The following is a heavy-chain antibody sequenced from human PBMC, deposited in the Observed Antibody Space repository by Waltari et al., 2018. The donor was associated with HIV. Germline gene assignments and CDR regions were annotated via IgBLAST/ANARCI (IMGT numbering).Heavy chain of an antibody. CDR1: GGSISSSSYY. D-gene: IGHD3-9*01. CDR2: IYYSGST. CDR3: ARRSDILTGYYSPFDP. Sequence: QLQLQESGPGLVKPSETLSLTCTVSGGSISSSSYYWGWIRQPPGKGLEWIGSIYYSGSTYYNPSRKSRVTISVDTSKNQFSLKLSSVTAADTAVYYCARRSDILTGYYSPFDPWGQGTLVTVSS. J-gene: IGHJ5*02. V-gene: IGHV4-39*01.